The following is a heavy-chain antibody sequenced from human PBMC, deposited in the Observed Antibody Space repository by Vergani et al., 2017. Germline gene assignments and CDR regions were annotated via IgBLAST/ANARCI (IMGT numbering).Heavy chain of an antibody. CDR2: IWYDGSNK. CDR1: GFTFSSYG. D-gene: IGHD3-9*01. Sequence: QVQLVESGGGVVQPGRSLRLSCAASGFTFSSYGMHWVRQAPGKGLEWVAVIWYDGSNKYYADSVKGRFTISRDNSKNTLYLQMNSLRAEDTAGYYCARARSDWPGRGDYYYGMDVWGQGTTVTVSS. V-gene: IGHV3-33*01. CDR3: ARARSDWPGRGDYYYGMDV. J-gene: IGHJ6*02.